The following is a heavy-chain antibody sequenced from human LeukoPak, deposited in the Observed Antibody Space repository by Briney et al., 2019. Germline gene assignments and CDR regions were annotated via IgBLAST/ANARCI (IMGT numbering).Heavy chain of an antibody. V-gene: IGHV3-23*01. CDR1: GFTFNNYA. D-gene: IGHD1-26*01. CDR3: AKESGWELRVFDY. J-gene: IGHJ4*02. CDR2: ISGSGGST. Sequence: GSLRLSCAASGFTFNNYAMSWVRQAPGKGLEWVSAISGSGGSTYYADSVKGRFTISRDNSKNTLYLQMNSLRAEDTAVYYCAKESGWELRVFDYWGQGTLVTVSS.